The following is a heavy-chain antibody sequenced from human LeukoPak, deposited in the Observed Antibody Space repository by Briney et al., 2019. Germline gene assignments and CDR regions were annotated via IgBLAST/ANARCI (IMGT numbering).Heavy chain of an antibody. D-gene: IGHD3-10*01. Sequence: SETLSLTCTVSGDSISSSSSYWGWTRQPPGEGLEWIGSIYYSGSTYYNTSLKSRVTISVDTSKNQFSLRLNSVTAADTAVYYCARHGIYYGLGSSYGLPNWFDPWGQGTLVTVSS. CDR2: IYYSGST. J-gene: IGHJ5*02. CDR3: ARHGIYYGLGSSYGLPNWFDP. CDR1: GDSISSSSSY. V-gene: IGHV4-39*01.